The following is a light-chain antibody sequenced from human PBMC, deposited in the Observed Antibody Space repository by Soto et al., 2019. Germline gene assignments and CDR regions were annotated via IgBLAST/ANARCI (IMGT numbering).Light chain of an antibody. CDR2: DVT. CDR3: SSYSSSTTHVV. J-gene: IGLJ2*01. Sequence: QSVLTQPASVSGSPGRSVTISCTGTSTDVGDFNYVSWYQHLPGRAPKLIIYDVTNRPSGISYRFSASKSGMTASLTISGLQAADEADYYCSSYSSSTTHVVFGGGTKVAVL. V-gene: IGLV2-14*03. CDR1: STDVGDFNY.